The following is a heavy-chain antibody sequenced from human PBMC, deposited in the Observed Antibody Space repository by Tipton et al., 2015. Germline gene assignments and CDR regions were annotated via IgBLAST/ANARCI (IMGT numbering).Heavy chain of an antibody. Sequence: SLRLSCAASGFTFSSYWMHWVRQAPGKGLVWVSLINSDGSSTTYADSVKDRFTISRDNAKNTLYLQMNSLRAEDTAVYYCASGGYYYSSGLDVWGQGTTVTVSS. CDR1: GFTFSSYW. CDR3: ASGGYYYSSGLDV. V-gene: IGHV3-74*01. J-gene: IGHJ6*02. D-gene: IGHD3-16*01. CDR2: INSDGSST.